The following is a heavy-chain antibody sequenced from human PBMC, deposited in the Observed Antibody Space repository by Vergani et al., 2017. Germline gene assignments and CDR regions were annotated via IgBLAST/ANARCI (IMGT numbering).Heavy chain of an antibody. J-gene: IGHJ5*01. D-gene: IGHD1-1*01. CDR2: INTNGDYT. CDR3: AKGGWNYWFDS. CDR1: GFSFSTYA. V-gene: IGHV3-23*01. Sequence: EVQLLESGGDLVQPGGSLRLSCAASGFSFSTYALSWVRQAPGKGLEWVSNINTNGDYTRYGDSVKGRFTISRDNSKSTLYLQMNSLRAEDTAIYYCAKGGWNYWFDSWGQGTLVIVS.